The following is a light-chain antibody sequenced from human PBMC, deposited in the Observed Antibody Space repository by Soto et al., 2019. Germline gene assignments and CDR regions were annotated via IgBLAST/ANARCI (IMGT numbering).Light chain of an antibody. V-gene: IGKV3-20*01. Sequence: EIGLSQSPGTLSLSPGERATLSCRASQSVSNNYLAWYQQKPGQAPRLLIYGASNRATGIPDRFSGSGSGTDFTLTISRLEPEDFAVYYCQPSGSSGTFGQGSKVDIK. CDR2: GAS. CDR3: QPSGSSGT. J-gene: IGKJ1*01. CDR1: QSVSNNY.